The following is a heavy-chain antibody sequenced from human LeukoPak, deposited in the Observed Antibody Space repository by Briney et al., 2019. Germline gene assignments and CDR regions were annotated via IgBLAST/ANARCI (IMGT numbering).Heavy chain of an antibody. V-gene: IGHV6-1*01. CDR2: TYYRSKWNY. Sequence: SQTLSLTCAISGDSVSSNNAVWNWIRQSPSRGLEWLGKTYYRSKWNYDYAVSMKSRITINPDTSKNHFSLQLSSVTPEDTAVYYCVRSVNSGCLDCWGQGVLVTVSS. CDR1: GDSVSSNNAV. J-gene: IGHJ4*02. D-gene: IGHD3-10*01. CDR3: VRSVNSGCLDC.